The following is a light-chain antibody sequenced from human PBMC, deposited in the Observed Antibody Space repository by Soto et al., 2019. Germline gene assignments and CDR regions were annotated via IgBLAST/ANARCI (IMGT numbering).Light chain of an antibody. V-gene: IGLV9-49*01. J-gene: IGLJ1*01. CDR1: SGYSNYK. CDR2: VGTGGIVG. CDR3: GAHHGSGSNFVYV. Sequence: QPVLTQPPSASASLGASVTLTCTLSSGYSNYKVDWYQQRPGKGPRFVMRVGTGGIVGSKGDGIPNRFSVLGSGLNRYLTIQNIQEEAESDYHCGAHHGSGSNFVYVFGTGTKLTVL.